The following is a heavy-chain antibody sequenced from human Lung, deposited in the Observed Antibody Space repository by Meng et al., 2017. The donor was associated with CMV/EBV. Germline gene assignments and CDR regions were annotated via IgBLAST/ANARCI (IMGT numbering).Heavy chain of an antibody. CDR1: GGSISSSSYY. J-gene: IGHJ4*02. V-gene: IGHV4-39*07. CDR2: VYYTGDT. CDR3: VRETGGSSATW. Sequence: GSLRLXCTISGGSISSSSYYWAWIRQPPEKGLEWIGSVYYTGDTYYSPSLKSRVTISIDTSKNQFSLKVNSVTDADTAVYYCVRETGGSSATWWGQGPLVTVSS. D-gene: IGHD1-26*01.